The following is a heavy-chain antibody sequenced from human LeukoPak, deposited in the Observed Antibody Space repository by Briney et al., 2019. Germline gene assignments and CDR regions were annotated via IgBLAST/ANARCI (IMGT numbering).Heavy chain of an antibody. J-gene: IGHJ3*02. D-gene: IGHD3-22*01. CDR3: ARNGFDSSTDAFDI. Sequence: GGSLRLSCAASGFTFSSYWMYWVRQAPGKGLVWVSRIGGDGSRISYADSVKGRFTISRDNAKNTLYLQMNSLSAEDTAVYYCARNGFDSSTDAFDIWGQGTVVTVSS. V-gene: IGHV3-74*01. CDR1: GFTFSSYW. CDR2: IGGDGSRI.